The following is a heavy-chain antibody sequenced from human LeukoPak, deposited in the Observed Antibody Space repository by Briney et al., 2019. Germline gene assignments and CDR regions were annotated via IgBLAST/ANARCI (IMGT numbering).Heavy chain of an antibody. Sequence: GGSLRLSCAASGFTVSSNYMSWVRQAPGMGLVWVSRIKTDGRSTNYADSVKGRFTISRDNAKNTLHLQMYSLRSEDTAMYYCVREGSSSTGFDYWGQGTLVTVSS. D-gene: IGHD6-13*01. CDR3: VREGSSSTGFDY. V-gene: IGHV3-74*01. CDR2: IKTDGRST. J-gene: IGHJ4*02. CDR1: GFTVSSNY.